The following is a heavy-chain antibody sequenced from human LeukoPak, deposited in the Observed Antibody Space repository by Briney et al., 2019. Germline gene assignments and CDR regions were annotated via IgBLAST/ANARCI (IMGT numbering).Heavy chain of an antibody. CDR1: GGSISSGGYY. J-gene: IGHJ5*02. CDR3: ARAIVLMVYGLNWFDP. V-gene: IGHV4-31*03. Sequence: SETLSLTCTVSGGSISSGGYYWSSVRQHPGKGLEWVGYIYYSGSTYYNPSLKSRVTISVDTSKNQFSLKLSSVTAADTAVYYCARAIVLMVYGLNWFDPWGQGTLVTVSS. D-gene: IGHD2-8*01. CDR2: IYYSGST.